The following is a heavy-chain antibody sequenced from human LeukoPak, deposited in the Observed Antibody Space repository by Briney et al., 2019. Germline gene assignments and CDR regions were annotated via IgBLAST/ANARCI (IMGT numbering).Heavy chain of an antibody. V-gene: IGHV3-30*03. D-gene: IGHD3-10*01. CDR3: ARDGAHRGYGVNSFDY. J-gene: IGHJ4*02. CDR2: ITYDGQNK. Sequence: GGSLRLSCEGSGFSFNSYPLHWVRQAPGKGLEWVSVITYDGQNKFYADSVKGRFTISRDDSKNTLYLQMSSLRTDDTALYFCARDGAHRGYGVNSFDYWGQGALVTVSS. CDR1: GFSFNSYP.